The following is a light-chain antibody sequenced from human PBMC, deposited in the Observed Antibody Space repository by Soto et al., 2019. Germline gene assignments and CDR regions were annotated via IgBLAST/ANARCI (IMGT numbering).Light chain of an antibody. V-gene: IGKV2-28*01. CDR3: MQPLQTSWT. J-gene: IGKJ1*01. CDR2: VTS. Sequence: VMTQSPLSLPVTPGEPASISCRSSQSLLHSNGYNYVDWYLQKPGQSPHLLIYVTSNRASGVPDRFSGSGSGTDFTLRISRVEAEDVGVYYYMQPLQTSWTFGQGTKVEIK. CDR1: QSLLHSNGYNY.